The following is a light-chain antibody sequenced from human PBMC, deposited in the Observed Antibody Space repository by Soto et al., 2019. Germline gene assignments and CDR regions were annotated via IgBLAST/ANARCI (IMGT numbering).Light chain of an antibody. CDR2: VAS. CDR1: QSGGTY. Sequence: DIQMTQSPSSLSASVGERVMITCPASQSGGTYVSWYQQKEGKSPKLLINVASTLQSGVRARFSGSGSGPDFTCAISSLRHEECATYHCQQSSSTPQTIGGGTRVDI. J-gene: IGKJ4*01. CDR3: QQSSSTPQT. V-gene: IGKV1-39*01.